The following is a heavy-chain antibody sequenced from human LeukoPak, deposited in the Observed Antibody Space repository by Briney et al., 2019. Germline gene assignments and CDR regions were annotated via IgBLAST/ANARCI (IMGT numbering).Heavy chain of an antibody. CDR1: GCTFTSYG. J-gene: IGHJ4*02. CDR3: ARDRGSGWQGSFDY. D-gene: IGHD6-19*01. CDR2: ISAYNGNT. V-gene: IGHV1-18*01. Sequence: ASVKVSCKASGCTFTSYGISWVRQAPGQGLEWMGWISAYNGNTNYAQKLQGRVTMTTDTSTSTAYMELRSLRSDDTAVYYCARDRGSGWQGSFDYWGQGTLVTVSS.